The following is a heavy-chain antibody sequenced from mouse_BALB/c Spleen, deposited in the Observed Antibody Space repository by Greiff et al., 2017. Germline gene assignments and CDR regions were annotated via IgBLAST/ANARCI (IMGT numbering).Heavy chain of an antibody. J-gene: IGHJ4*01. Sequence: EVKVVESGGDLVKPGGSLKLSCAASGFTFSSYGMSWVRQTPDKRLEWVATISSGGSYTYYPDSVKGRFTISRDNAKNTLYLQMSSLKSEDTAMYYCARRGYDYDDYAMDYWGQGTSVTVSS. V-gene: IGHV5-6*02. CDR2: ISSGGSYT. CDR1: GFTFSSYG. D-gene: IGHD2-4*01. CDR3: ARRGYDYDDYAMDY.